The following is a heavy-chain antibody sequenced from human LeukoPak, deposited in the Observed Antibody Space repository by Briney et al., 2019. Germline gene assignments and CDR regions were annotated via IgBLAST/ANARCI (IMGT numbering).Heavy chain of an antibody. Sequence: GASVKVSCKASGYTFTGYYMHWVRQAPGQGLEWMGWINPNSGGTNYAQKFQGRVTMTRDTSISTAYMELSRLRSDDTAVYYCARGQGYYDFWSGYSTAVDPWGQGTLVTVSS. D-gene: IGHD3-3*01. J-gene: IGHJ5*02. CDR2: INPNSGGT. V-gene: IGHV1-2*02. CDR3: ARGQGYYDFWSGYSTAVDP. CDR1: GYTFTGYY.